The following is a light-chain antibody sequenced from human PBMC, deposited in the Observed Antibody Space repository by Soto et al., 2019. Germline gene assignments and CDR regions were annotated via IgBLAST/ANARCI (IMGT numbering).Light chain of an antibody. CDR3: EQSGRSPRT. CDR1: QSVSSSF. Sequence: EIVLTQSPGTLSLSPGERATLSCMASQSVSSSFLARYQQKPGQAHRLIIYGASSRATGIPDRFSGSGSGTDFTLTISRLESEDFVVYYCEQSGRSPRTFGQGTKLEI. V-gene: IGKV3-20*01. CDR2: GAS. J-gene: IGKJ2*01.